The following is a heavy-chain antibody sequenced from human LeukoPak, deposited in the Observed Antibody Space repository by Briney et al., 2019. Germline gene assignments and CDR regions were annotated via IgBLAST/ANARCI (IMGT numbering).Heavy chain of an antibody. CDR3: ARANPGIAVARTLYYYYYMDV. Sequence: SETLSLTCTVSGGSISSYYWSWIRQPPGKGLEWIGYIYYSGSTNYNPSLKSRVTISVDRSKNQFSLKLSSVTAADTAVYYCARANPGIAVARTLYYYYYMDVWGKGTTVTVSS. CDR2: IYYSGST. J-gene: IGHJ6*03. D-gene: IGHD6-19*01. V-gene: IGHV4-59*12. CDR1: GGSISSYY.